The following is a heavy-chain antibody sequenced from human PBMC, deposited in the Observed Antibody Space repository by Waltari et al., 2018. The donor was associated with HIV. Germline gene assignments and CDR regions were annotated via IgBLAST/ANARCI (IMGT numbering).Heavy chain of an antibody. CDR1: GFTFSDAW. D-gene: IGHD3-16*01. V-gene: IGHV3-15*01. Sequence: EVLLVESGGGLGKPGGSLRLSCAASGFTFSDAWMSWVRQAQGKGLEWVGRIKSNTDGGTTDYAAPVKGRFTISRDDSKTTLYLEMNSLKTEDTAVYYCTTVGGGTRDYWGQGTLITVSS. CDR2: IKSNTDGGTT. CDR3: TTVGGGTRDY. J-gene: IGHJ4*02.